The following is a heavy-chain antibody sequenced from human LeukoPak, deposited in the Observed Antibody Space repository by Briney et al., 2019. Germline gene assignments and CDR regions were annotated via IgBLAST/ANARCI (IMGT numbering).Heavy chain of an antibody. Sequence: GASLRLSCAASRFTFSSYAVSWVCQAPGKGLEWVSTISGSGGSTYYADSVKGRFTISRDNSKNTLYLQMNSLRVEDTAVYYCAKDRSVGVAIYYYYGMDVWGQGTTVTVSS. CDR1: RFTFSSYA. D-gene: IGHD3-3*01. CDR2: ISGSGGST. J-gene: IGHJ6*02. V-gene: IGHV3-23*01. CDR3: AKDRSVGVAIYYYYGMDV.